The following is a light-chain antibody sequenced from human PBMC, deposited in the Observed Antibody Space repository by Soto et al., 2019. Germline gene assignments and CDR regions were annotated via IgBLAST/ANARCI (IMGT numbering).Light chain of an antibody. Sequence: DIQMTQSPSSLSASVGDRVTITCRASQYIRTYLNWYQQKPGKAPKALIYAVSSLQGGVPSRFNGSGSGTDFTLTISGLQPEDFATYYCQQSYSSWTFGQGTRVEVK. J-gene: IGKJ1*01. V-gene: IGKV1-39*01. CDR1: QYIRTY. CDR2: AVS. CDR3: QQSYSSWT.